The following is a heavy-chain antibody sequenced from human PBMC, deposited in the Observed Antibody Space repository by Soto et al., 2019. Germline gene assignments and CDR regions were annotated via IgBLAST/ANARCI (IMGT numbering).Heavy chain of an antibody. CDR3: AKDPGSQPPYYYMDV. J-gene: IGHJ6*03. D-gene: IGHD1-1*01. Sequence: GGSLRLSCAASGFTFSSYGMHWVRQAPGKGLEWVAVISYDGSNKYYADSVKGQFTISRDNSKNTLYLQMNSLRAEDTAVYYCAKDPGSQPPYYYMDVWGKGTTVTVSS. CDR1: GFTFSSYG. CDR2: ISYDGSNK. V-gene: IGHV3-30*18.